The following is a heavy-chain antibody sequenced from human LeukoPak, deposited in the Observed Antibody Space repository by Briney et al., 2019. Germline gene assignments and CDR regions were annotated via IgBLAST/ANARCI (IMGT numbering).Heavy chain of an antibody. CDR2: ISSSSSYI. J-gene: IGHJ4*02. Sequence: PGGSLRLSCAASGFTFSSYSMNWVRQAPGKGLEWVSSISSSSSYIYYADSVEGRFTISRDNAKNSLYLQMNSLRAEDTAVYYCASFADFLDYWGQGTLVTVSS. D-gene: IGHD3-3*01. CDR1: GFTFSSYS. CDR3: ASFADFLDY. V-gene: IGHV3-21*01.